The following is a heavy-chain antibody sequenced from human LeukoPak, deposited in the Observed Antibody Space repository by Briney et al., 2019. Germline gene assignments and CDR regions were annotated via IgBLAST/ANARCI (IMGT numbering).Heavy chain of an antibody. V-gene: IGHV3-7*01. Sequence: GGSLRLSCAASGFIFGNYWMTWVRQAPGKALEWVANIKPDGSGEYYVDSLKGRLTISRDNAENSLFLQMNNLRVDDTAVYYCARSGGYGWDYWGQGAVITVSS. CDR1: GFIFGNYW. J-gene: IGHJ4*02. D-gene: IGHD5-12*01. CDR2: IKPDGSGE. CDR3: ARSGGYGWDY.